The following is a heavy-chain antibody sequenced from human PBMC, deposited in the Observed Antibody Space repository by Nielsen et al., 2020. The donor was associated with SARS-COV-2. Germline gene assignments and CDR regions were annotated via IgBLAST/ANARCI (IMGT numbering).Heavy chain of an antibody. J-gene: IGHJ5*02. V-gene: IGHV4-34*01. CDR3: ARGKGQYQLPGRNWFDP. CDR1: GRSFSGYY. CDR2: INHSGST. D-gene: IGHD2-2*01. Sequence: SETLSLTCAVYGRSFSGYYWSWIRQPPRKGLEWIGEINHSGSTNYNPSLKSRVTISVDTSKNQFSLKLSSVTAADTAVYYCARGKGQYQLPGRNWFDPWGQGTLVTVSS.